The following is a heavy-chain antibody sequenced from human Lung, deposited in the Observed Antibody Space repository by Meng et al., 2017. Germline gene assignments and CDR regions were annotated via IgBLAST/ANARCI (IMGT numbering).Heavy chain of an antibody. CDR2: ISHDGIKK. Sequence: GESLKISCAVSGFTFSTYTMHWVRQAPGKGLEWVAVISHDGIKKYYADSVKGRFTISRDNSKNTLHLQMNSLRPEDTALYYCAGEGRIAVAADAFDVWGQGTMVTVSS. CDR1: GFTFSTYT. J-gene: IGHJ3*01. CDR3: AGEGRIAVAADAFDV. V-gene: IGHV3-30*01. D-gene: IGHD6-19*01.